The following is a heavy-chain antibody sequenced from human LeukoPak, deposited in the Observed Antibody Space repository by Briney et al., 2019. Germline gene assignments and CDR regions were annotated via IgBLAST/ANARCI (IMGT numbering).Heavy chain of an antibody. J-gene: IGHJ4*02. CDR3: AKLPAAGGDYVYMDS. V-gene: IGHV3-23*01. CDR2: IARSGGYT. Sequence: PGGSLRLSCAASGFTFTNYAMTWVRQAPGKGLEWVSAIARSGGYTYYADSVRGRFTISRDNSKNTLYLQMSSLRAEDTAVYYCAKLPAAGGDYVYMDSWGQGPLVTVSS. CDR1: GFTFTNYA. D-gene: IGHD3-16*01.